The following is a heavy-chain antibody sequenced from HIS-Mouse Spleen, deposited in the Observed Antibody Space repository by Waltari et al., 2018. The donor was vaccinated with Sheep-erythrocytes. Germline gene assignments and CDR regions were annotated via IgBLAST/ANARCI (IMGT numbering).Heavy chain of an antibody. Sequence: EVQLVESGGGLVQPGRSLRLSCEASGFPFDDYAMHWVSGISWNSGSIGYADSVKGRFTISRDNAKNSLYLQMNSLRAEDTALYYCAKDISRNIVVVPAAVGDYWGQGTLVTVSS. V-gene: IGHV3-9*01. D-gene: IGHD2-2*01. CDR2: ISWNSGSI. CDR3: AKDISRNIVVVPAAVGDY. CDR1: GFPFDDYA. J-gene: IGHJ4*02.